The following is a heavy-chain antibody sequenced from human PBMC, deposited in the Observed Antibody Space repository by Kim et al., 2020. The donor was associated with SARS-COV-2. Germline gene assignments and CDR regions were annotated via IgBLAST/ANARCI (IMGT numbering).Heavy chain of an antibody. D-gene: IGHD3-10*01. CDR2: IGTAGDP. CDR1: GFTFSSYD. V-gene: IGHV3-13*05. CDR3: ARDPGLRVRGVIRSGAFDI. J-gene: IGHJ3*02. Sequence: GGSLRLSCAASGFTFSSYDMHWVRQATGKGLEWVSAIGTAGDPYYPGSVKGRFTISRENAKNSLYLQMNSLRAGDTAVYYCARDPGLRVRGVIRSGAFDIWGQGTMVTVSS.